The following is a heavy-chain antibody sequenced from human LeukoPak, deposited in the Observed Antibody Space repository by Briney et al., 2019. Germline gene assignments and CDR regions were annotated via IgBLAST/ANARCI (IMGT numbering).Heavy chain of an antibody. CDR3: ATAPWY. CDR1: GFTFSSYG. Sequence: GGSLRLSCAASGFTFSSYGMSWVRQAPGKGLEWVSYISSSSSTIYYADSVKGRFTISRDNAKNSLYLQMNSLRAEDTAVYYCATAPWYWGQGTLVTVSS. J-gene: IGHJ4*02. V-gene: IGHV3-48*01. CDR2: ISSSSSTI.